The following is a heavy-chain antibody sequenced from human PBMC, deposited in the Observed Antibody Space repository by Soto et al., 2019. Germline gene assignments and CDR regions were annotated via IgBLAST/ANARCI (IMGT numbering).Heavy chain of an antibody. J-gene: IGHJ4*02. V-gene: IGHV3-30*18. Sequence: SLRLSCAASGFTFSSYGMHWVRQAPGKGLEWVAVISYDGSNKYYADSVKGRFTISRDNSKNTLYLQMNSLRAEDTAVYYCAKSFVVWPYSYDIDYWGQGTLVTVSS. D-gene: IGHD5-18*01. CDR2: ISYDGSNK. CDR1: GFTFSSYG. CDR3: AKSFVVWPYSYDIDY.